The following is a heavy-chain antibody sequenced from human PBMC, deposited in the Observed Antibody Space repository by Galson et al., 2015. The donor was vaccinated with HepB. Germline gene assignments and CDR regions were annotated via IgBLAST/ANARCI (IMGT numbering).Heavy chain of an antibody. CDR1: GYTFTSYY. Sequence: SVKVSCKASGYTFTSYYMHWVRQAPGQGLEWMGIINPSGASTSYAQKFQGRVTMTRDTSTSTVYMELSSLRSEDTAVYYCARDGRNYYDSLGYGGVDFWGQGSLVTVSS. CDR2: INPSGAST. J-gene: IGHJ4*02. D-gene: IGHD3-22*01. CDR3: ARDGRNYYDSLGYGGVDF. V-gene: IGHV1-46*01.